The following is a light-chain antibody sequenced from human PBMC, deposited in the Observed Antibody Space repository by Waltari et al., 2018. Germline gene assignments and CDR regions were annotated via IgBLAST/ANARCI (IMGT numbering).Light chain of an antibody. Sequence: DVVMTQSPLSLPVTLGQPASIPCWASQSLVSSDGTTYFNWFHQRPGQSPRRLIYRVSNRDSGVPDRFSGSGSGSDFTLKITRVEAEDVGVYYCMQTADWPASFGQGTKVEIK. J-gene: IGKJ1*01. CDR2: RVS. CDR1: QSLVSSDGTTY. CDR3: MQTADWPAS. V-gene: IGKV2-30*01.